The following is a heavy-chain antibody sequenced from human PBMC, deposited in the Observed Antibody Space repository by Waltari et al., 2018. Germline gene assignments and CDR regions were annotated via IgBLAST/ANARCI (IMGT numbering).Heavy chain of an antibody. D-gene: IGHD6-19*01. CDR3: ARGLRGWYRDYYYMDV. CDR1: GGSFSGYY. Sequence: QVQLQQWGAGLLKPSETLSLTCAVYGGSFSGYYWSWIRQPPGKGLEWIGEINHMGSTNHNPALKSRVTISVDTSKNQFSLKLSSVTAADTAVYYCARGLRGWYRDYYYMDVWGKGTTVTVSS. J-gene: IGHJ6*03. CDR2: INHMGST. V-gene: IGHV4-34*01.